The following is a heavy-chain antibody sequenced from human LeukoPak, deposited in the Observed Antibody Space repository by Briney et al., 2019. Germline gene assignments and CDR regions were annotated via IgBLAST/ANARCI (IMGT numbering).Heavy chain of an antibody. Sequence: ASVKVSRKASGYTFTGYCMHWVRQAPGQGLEWMGRIIPILGIANYAQKFQGRVTITADKSTSTAYMELSGLRSEDTAVYYCARDRIGRQYCSGGSCYPWFDPWGQGTLVTVPS. J-gene: IGHJ5*02. V-gene: IGHV1-69*04. CDR3: ARDRIGRQYCSGGSCYPWFDP. D-gene: IGHD2-15*01. CDR2: IIPILGIA. CDR1: GYTFTGYC.